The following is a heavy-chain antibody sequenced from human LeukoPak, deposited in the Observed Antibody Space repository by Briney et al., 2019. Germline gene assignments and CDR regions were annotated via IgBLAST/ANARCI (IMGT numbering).Heavy chain of an antibody. D-gene: IGHD6-19*01. CDR1: GFSFSTYS. Sequence: PGGSLRLSCAASGFSFSTYSMIWVRQAPGKGLEWVSSVSGTSEYIYYADSVRGRFTISRDNAKNTVYLQMNSLRAEDTAVYYCARWYSSDWYSDYWGQGTLVTVSS. V-gene: IGHV3-21*06. J-gene: IGHJ4*02. CDR3: ARWYSSDWYSDY. CDR2: VSGTSEYI.